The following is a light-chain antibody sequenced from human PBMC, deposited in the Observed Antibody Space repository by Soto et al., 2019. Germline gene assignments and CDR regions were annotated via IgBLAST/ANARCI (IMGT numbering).Light chain of an antibody. CDR3: SSYTSSSTV. CDR2: EVS. CDR1: SSDVGGYNY. V-gene: IGLV2-14*01. Sequence: QSVLTQPASVSGSLGQSITISCTGTSSDVGGYNYVSWYQQHPGKAPKLMIYEVSNRPSGVSNRFSGSKSGNTASLTISGLQAEDEAVYYCSSYTSSSTVFGTGTKVTVL. J-gene: IGLJ1*01.